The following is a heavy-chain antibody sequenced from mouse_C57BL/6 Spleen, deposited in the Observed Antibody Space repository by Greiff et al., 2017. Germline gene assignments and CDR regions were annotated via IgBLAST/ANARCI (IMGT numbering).Heavy chain of an antibody. V-gene: IGHV8-12*01. Sequence: QVTLKVSGPGILQSSQTLSLTCSFSGFSLSTSGMGVSWIRQPSGKGLEWLAHMYWDDDKRYNPSLKSLLTISKDTSRNQVFLKITSVDTADTATYYCARFITTVVAHWYFDFWGTGTTVTVSS. J-gene: IGHJ1*03. CDR2: MYWDDDK. CDR3: ARFITTVVAHWYFDF. D-gene: IGHD1-1*01. CDR1: GFSLSTSGMG.